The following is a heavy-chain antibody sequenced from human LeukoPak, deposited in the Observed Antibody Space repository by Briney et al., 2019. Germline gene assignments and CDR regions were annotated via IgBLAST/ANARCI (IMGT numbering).Heavy chain of an antibody. V-gene: IGHV4-31*02. CDR3: ASSCHSSTSCHNWFDP. CDR2: IYYRGST. J-gene: IGHJ5*02. D-gene: IGHD2-2*01. Sequence: GXGXXWIVYIYYRGSTYYNPSLKSRVTITVNTAKNQCSLTLSSVTAADTAVYYCASSCHSSTSCHNWFDPWGQGTLVTVSS.